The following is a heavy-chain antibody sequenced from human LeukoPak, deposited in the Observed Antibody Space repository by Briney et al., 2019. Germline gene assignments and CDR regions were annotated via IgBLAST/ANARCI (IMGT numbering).Heavy chain of an antibody. J-gene: IGHJ4*02. Sequence: SETLSLTCAVYGGSFSGYYWSWIRQPLGKGLEWIGEINHSGSTNYNPSLKSRVTISVDTSKNQFSLKLSSVTAADTAVYYCARGRIAARYWGQGTLVTVSS. D-gene: IGHD6-6*01. CDR3: ARGRIAARY. CDR2: INHSGST. CDR1: GGSFSGYY. V-gene: IGHV4-34*01.